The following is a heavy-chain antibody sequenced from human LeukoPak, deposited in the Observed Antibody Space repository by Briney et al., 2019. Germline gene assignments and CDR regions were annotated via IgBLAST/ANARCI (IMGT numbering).Heavy chain of an antibody. CDR2: IIPIFGTA. V-gene: IGHV1-69*05. CDR3: ARASYYDSSGYNY. D-gene: IGHD3-22*01. J-gene: IGHJ4*02. Sequence: SVKVSXKASGGTFSSYAISWVRQAPGQGLEWMRRIIPIFGTADYAQKFQGRVTITTDESTSTAYMELSSLRSEDTAVYYCARASYYDSSGYNYWGQGTLVTVSS. CDR1: GGTFSSYA.